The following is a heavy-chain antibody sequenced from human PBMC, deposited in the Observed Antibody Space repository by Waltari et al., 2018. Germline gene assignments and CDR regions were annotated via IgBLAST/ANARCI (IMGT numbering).Heavy chain of an antibody. V-gene: IGHV1-18*01. CDR2: ISTYNGNT. J-gene: IGHJ4*02. D-gene: IGHD1-7*01. Sequence: VQLVQSGAEVKKPGASVKFSCTASGYTLTSYGITWVRQAPGQGLEWMGWISTYNGNTHSAQKLQGRVTMTTDTSTSTAYMELRSLRSDDTAVYFCARGHDWNYAMNSWGQGTLVTVSS. CDR3: ARGHDWNYAMNS. CDR1: GYTLTSYG.